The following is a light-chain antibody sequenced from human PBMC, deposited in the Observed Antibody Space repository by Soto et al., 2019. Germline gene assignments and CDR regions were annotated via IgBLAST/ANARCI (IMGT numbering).Light chain of an antibody. V-gene: IGKV1-5*01. Sequence: DIQMTKSPSTLSASVGDRVTITCRASQAISSRLAWYQQKPGRAPKLLIYHASTLESGVPSRFSGSGSGTEFTLAISSLQPDDFATYFCQQYDYYYTFGQGTKLEIK. CDR2: HAS. CDR3: QQYDYYYT. J-gene: IGKJ2*01. CDR1: QAISSR.